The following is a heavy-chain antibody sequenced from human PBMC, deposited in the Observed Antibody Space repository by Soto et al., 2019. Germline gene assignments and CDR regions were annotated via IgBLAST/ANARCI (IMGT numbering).Heavy chain of an antibody. V-gene: IGHV3-21*01. D-gene: IGHD6-13*01. CDR3: ARGSAAATDY. Sequence: EVQLVESGGGLVKPGGSLRLSCAASGFTFSRYSMNWVRQAPGKGLEWVSSISSSSSYIYYADSVKGRFTISRDNAKNSLYLQMNSLRAEDTAVYYCARGSAAATDYWGQGTLVTVSS. CDR1: GFTFSRYS. CDR2: ISSSSSYI. J-gene: IGHJ4*02.